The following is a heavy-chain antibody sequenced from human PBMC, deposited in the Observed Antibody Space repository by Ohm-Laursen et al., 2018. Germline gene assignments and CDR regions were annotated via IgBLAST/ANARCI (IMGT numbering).Heavy chain of an antibody. J-gene: IGHJ4*02. CDR3: ARDRGGWNFFDY. V-gene: IGHV4-4*07. CDR1: GDSISIYY. D-gene: IGHD6-19*01. CDR2: ISTTGSS. Sequence: SDTLSLTCTVSGDSISIYYWTWIRQPAGKGLGRIGRISTTGSSNYNPSLKSRVTMSVDTSKNHFSLKLSSVTAADTAVYYCARDRGGWNFFDYWGRGTLVTVSS.